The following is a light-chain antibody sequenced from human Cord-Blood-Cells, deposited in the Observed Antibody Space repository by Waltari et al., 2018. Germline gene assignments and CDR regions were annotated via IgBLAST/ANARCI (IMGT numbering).Light chain of an antibody. CDR1: QSVLYSSNNKNY. J-gene: IGKJ1*01. CDR2: WAS. Sequence: DIVMTQSPDSLAVSLGERATINCKSSQSVLYSSNNKNYLAWYQQKPGQHPKLLIYWASTRESGVPDRFIGSGSGTDFTLTISSLQAEDVAVYYCQQYYSTPPTFGQGTKVDIK. CDR3: QQYYSTPPT. V-gene: IGKV4-1*01.